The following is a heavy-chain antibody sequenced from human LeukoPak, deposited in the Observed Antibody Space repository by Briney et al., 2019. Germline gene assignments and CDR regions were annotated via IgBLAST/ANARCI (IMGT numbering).Heavy chain of an antibody. CDR2: FDAEDGEI. V-gene: IGHV1-24*01. D-gene: IGHD6-13*01. CDR3: VHRSYTSAWYHSLVLGY. CDR1: GSTLTKLF. Sequence: ASVNVSCKVSGSTLTKLFLHWVRQTPEVGLEWMGGFDAEDGEIVYADKFQDRVTMNEDTSTDTVYMQLSSLRSEDTAVYYCVHRSYTSAWYHSLVLGYWGQGTLVTVSS. J-gene: IGHJ4*02.